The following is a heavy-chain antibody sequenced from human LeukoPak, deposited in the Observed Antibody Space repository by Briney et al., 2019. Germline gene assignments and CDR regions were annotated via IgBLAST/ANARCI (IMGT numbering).Heavy chain of an antibody. D-gene: IGHD3-16*02. CDR3: AKAANAYVWGSYRNDYGMDV. CDR1: GFTFSSYA. Sequence: PGGSLRLSCAASGFTFSSYAMSWVRQAPGKGLEWVSAISGSGGSTYYADSVKGRFTISRDNSKNTLYLQMNSLRAEDTAVYYCAKAANAYVWGSYRNDYGMDVWGPGTTVTVSS. J-gene: IGHJ6*02. V-gene: IGHV3-23*01. CDR2: ISGSGGST.